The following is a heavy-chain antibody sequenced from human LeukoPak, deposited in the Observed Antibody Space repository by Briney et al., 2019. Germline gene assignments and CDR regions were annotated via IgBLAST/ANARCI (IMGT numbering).Heavy chain of an antibody. CDR2: TSGSGSGT. J-gene: IGHJ4*02. CDR3: SSQLPNYYGDYGGFLDN. CDR1: GFTFSSYA. V-gene: IGHV3-23*01. D-gene: IGHD4-17*01. Sequence: PGGSLRLSCAASGFTFSSYAMSWVRQAPGKGLEWVSATSGSGSGTYYADSVKGRFTISRDNSKNTLYLQMNSLRAEDTAVYYCSSQLPNYYGDYGGFLDNWGQGTLVTASS.